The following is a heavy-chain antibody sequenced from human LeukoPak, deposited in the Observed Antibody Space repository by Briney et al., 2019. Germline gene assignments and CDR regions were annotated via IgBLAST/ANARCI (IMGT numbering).Heavy chain of an antibody. Sequence: PGGSLRLSCAASGFTFDDYTMHWVRQSPGKGLQRVSLITWDGGSTFYADSVKGRFTISRYNAKNSLYLQMNSLRAEDTAVYYCARDGSGYSDPVDYWGQGTLVTVSS. D-gene: IGHD3-22*01. CDR3: ARDGSGYSDPVDY. V-gene: IGHV3-43*01. CDR1: GFTFDDYT. J-gene: IGHJ4*02. CDR2: ITWDGGST.